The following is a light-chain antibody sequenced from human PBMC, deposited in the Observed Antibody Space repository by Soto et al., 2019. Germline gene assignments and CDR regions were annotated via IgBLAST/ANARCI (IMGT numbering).Light chain of an antibody. V-gene: IGKV3-20*01. CDR3: QPYGRPPLYA. Sequence: EIVLTQSPGTLSLSPGERATLSCRASQSVSSTYLAWYQQKPGQAPRLIIYGAYSRATDIPDRFSGSGSGTDFTLTISRLEAEDFAVYYCQPYGRPPLYAFGQGTKLEIK. CDR2: GAY. J-gene: IGKJ2*01. CDR1: QSVSSTY.